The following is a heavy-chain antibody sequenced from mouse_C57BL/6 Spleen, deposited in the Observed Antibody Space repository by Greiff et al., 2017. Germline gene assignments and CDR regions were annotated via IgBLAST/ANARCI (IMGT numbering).Heavy chain of an antibody. CDR1: GFTFSSYA. CDR2: ISDGGSYT. V-gene: IGHV5-4*01. D-gene: IGHD2-10*02. J-gene: IGHJ2*01. CDR3: ACMAFDY. Sequence: EVQLVESGGGLVKPGGSLKLSCAASGFTFSSYAMSWVRQTPEKRLEWVATISDGGSYTYYPDNVKGRFTISRDNAKNNLYLQMSHLKSEDTAMYYCACMAFDYWGQGTTLTVSS.